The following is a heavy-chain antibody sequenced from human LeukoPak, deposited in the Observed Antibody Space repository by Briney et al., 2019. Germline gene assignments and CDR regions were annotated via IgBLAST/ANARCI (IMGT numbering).Heavy chain of an antibody. V-gene: IGHV3-11*01. D-gene: IGHD3-10*01. CDR3: AKVGFVWLGELPGPAGDWFDP. CDR2: ISSSGSTV. Sequence: GGSLRLSCAASGFTFSDYYMSWIRQAPGKGLEWVSYISSSGSTVYYADSVKGRFTISRDNAKNSLYLQMNSLRAEDTAVYYCAKVGFVWLGELPGPAGDWFDPWGQGTLVTVSS. J-gene: IGHJ5*02. CDR1: GFTFSDYY.